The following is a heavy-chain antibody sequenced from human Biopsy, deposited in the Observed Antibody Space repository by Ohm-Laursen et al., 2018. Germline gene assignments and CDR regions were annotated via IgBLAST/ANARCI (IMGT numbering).Heavy chain of an antibody. CDR3: ARESPLRLGVCGAIRCFKEVFGMDV. CDR2: VNPVAEAT. V-gene: IGHV1-46*01. J-gene: IGHJ6*02. CDR1: GYNFGNYY. Sequence: ASVKVSCKSSGYNFGNYYINWVRKVPGQGLEWLGVVNPVAEATMYAQKFQDRITLTRDASTNTVYMDLTSLTSEDTAVYYCARESPLRLGVCGAIRCFKEVFGMDVWGQGTTVIVS. D-gene: IGHD2-21*01.